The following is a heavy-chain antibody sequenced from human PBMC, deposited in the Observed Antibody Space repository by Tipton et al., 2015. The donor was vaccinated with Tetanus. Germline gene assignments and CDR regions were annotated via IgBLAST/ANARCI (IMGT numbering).Heavy chain of an antibody. J-gene: IGHJ5*02. D-gene: IGHD1-1*01. CDR1: GGSIASQY. CDR3: ARDRGDTGTVNWFDP. V-gene: IGHV4-4*07. CDR2: TYIRGTT. Sequence: LRLSCTVSGGSIASQYWSWIRQPAGKGLERIGRTYIRGTTTYNPSLKSRVTISVDTSENQMSLRLTSVTAADTAVYYCARDRGDTGTVNWFDPWGQGTLVTVSS.